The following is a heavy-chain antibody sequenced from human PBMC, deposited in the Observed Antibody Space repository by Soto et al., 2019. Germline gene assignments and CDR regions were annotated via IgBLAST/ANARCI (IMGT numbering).Heavy chain of an antibody. D-gene: IGHD4-17*01. V-gene: IGHV4-31*03. CDR1: SGSISSGGYY. CDR3: ARVPLSYGDYPYFDY. J-gene: IGHJ4*02. Sequence: QVQLQESGPGLVKPSQTLSLTCTVSSGSISSGGYYWSWIRQHPGKGLEWIGYIYYSGSTYYNPSLKSRVTISVDTSKNQFSLKLSSVTAADTAVYYCARVPLSYGDYPYFDYWGQGTLVTVSS. CDR2: IYYSGST.